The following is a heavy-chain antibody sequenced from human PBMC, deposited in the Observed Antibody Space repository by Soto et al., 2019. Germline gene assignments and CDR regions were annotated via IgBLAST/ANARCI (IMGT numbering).Heavy chain of an antibody. CDR2: ITNSGATT. V-gene: IGHV3-23*01. J-gene: IGHJ4*02. CDR1: GFTLSRYG. CDR3: AGGGLGELRFDD. Sequence: EVQLLESGGGLVQPGGSLRLSCAASGFTLSRYGMSWVRQAPGKGLVWVSGITNSGATTSYADSVKGRFTISRDNSKNSLYLQMISLRTEDTAVYYCAGGGLGELRFDDWGQGTLVTVSS. D-gene: IGHD3-10*01.